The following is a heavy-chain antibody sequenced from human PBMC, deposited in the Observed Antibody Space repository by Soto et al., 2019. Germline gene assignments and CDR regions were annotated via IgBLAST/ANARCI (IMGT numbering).Heavy chain of an antibody. D-gene: IGHD3-3*01. CDR2: IYQSGST. Sequence: SLYITCAVSVGSISSGGYSWSWILQPPGKGLEWIGYIYQSGSTYYNPSLKSRVTISVDRSKNQFSLKLTSVTAADTAVYYCARGDASIFGSQYHLDYWGQGTLVTVSS. J-gene: IGHJ4*02. CDR1: VGSISSGGYS. V-gene: IGHV4-30-2*01. CDR3: ARGDASIFGSQYHLDY.